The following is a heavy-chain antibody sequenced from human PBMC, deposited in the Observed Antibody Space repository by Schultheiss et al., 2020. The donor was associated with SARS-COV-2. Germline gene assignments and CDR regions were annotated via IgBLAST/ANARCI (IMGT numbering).Heavy chain of an antibody. D-gene: IGHD3-16*02. J-gene: IGHJ4*02. CDR1: GFTFSSYA. CDR3: ARAPGGGDVLTFGGVIVIPAWYFDY. Sequence: GGSLRLSCAASGFTFSSYAMHWVRQAPGKGLEWVAVISYDGSNKYYADSVKGRFTISRDNSKNTLYLQMNSLRAEDTAVYYCARAPGGGDVLTFGGVIVIPAWYFDYWGQGTLVTVSS. V-gene: IGHV3-30-3*01. CDR2: ISYDGSNK.